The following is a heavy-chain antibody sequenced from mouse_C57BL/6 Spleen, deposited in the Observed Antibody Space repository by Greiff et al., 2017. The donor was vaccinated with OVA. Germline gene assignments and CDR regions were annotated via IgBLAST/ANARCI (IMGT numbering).Heavy chain of an antibody. CDR2: IDPSDSET. CDR3: ARRGTTVDWYFDV. CDR1: GYTFTSYW. D-gene: IGHD1-1*01. V-gene: IGHV1-52*01. J-gene: IGHJ1*03. Sequence: VQLQQSGAELVRPGSSVKLSCKASGYTFTSYWMHWVKQRPIQGLEWIGNIDPSDSETHYNQKFKDKATLTVDKSSSTAYMQLSRLTSEDSAVYYCARRGTTVDWYFDVWGTGTTVTVSS.